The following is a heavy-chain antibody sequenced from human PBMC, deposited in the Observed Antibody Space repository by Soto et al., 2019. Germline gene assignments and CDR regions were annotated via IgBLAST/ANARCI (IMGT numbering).Heavy chain of an antibody. CDR2: ISAYNGNT. J-gene: IGHJ4*02. CDR1: GYTFTSYG. CDR3: ARDLSPLRYSGYDFGIQGGIGY. Sequence: GASVKVSCKASGYTFTSYGISWVRPAPGQGLAWMGWISAYNGNTNYAQKLQGRVTMTTDTSTSTAYMELRSLRSDDTAVYYCARDLSPLRYSGYDFGIQGGIGYWGQGTLVTVSS. D-gene: IGHD5-12*01. V-gene: IGHV1-18*01.